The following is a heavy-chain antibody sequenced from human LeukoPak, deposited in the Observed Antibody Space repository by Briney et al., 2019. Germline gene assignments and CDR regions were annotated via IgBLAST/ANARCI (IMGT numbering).Heavy chain of an antibody. D-gene: IGHD1-1*01. CDR3: ARFALLEEFDY. V-gene: IGHV3-11*01. Sequence: KPGGSLRLSRAASGFTFSDYYMSWIRQAPGKGLEWVSYIRSSGSTIYYADSVKGRFTISRDNAKNSLYLQMNSLRAEDTAVYYCARFALLEEFDYWGQGTLVTVSS. CDR1: GFTFSDYY. J-gene: IGHJ4*02. CDR2: IRSSGSTI.